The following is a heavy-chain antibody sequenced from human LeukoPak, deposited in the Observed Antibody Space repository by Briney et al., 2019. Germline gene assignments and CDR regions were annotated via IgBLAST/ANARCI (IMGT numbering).Heavy chain of an antibody. V-gene: IGHV3-23*01. CDR3: AKDLGGDVNYYYMDV. D-gene: IGHD3-16*01. Sequence: PGGSLRLSCAASGFTFDNFAMSWVRQAPGKGLEWLSAISGSGISTYYADSVKGRLTISRDNSKKTVHLQMKSLGVGDTAIYYCAKDLGGDVNYYYMDVWGKGTTVTVYS. CDR1: GFTFDNFA. J-gene: IGHJ6*03. CDR2: ISGSGIST.